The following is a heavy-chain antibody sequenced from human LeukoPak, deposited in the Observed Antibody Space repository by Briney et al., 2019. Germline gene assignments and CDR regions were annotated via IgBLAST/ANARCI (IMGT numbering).Heavy chain of an antibody. Sequence: GGSLRLSCAASGFTFSSYGMSWVRQAPGKGLEWVSLSGSAGGTYYSDSVKGRFTVSRDNSKNTLYLQMNSLRDEDTAVYYCAKLTGDYWGQRTLVTASS. CDR2: SGSAGGT. CDR1: GFTFSSYG. CDR3: AKLTGDY. J-gene: IGHJ4*02. V-gene: IGHV3-23*01.